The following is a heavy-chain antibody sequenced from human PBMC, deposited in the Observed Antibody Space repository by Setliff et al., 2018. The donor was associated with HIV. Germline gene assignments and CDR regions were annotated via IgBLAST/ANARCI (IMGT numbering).Heavy chain of an antibody. Sequence: GGSLRLSCAASGVTFSSYAMSWVRQAPGKGLEWVSVISSSGGNTHYADSVKGRFTISRDNSKNTLYLQMNSLRAEDTAVYYCATFPITIFGVVGVRDVGGKGTTVTVSS. J-gene: IGHJ6*04. CDR2: ISSSGGNT. CDR3: ATFPITIFGVVGVRDV. D-gene: IGHD3-3*01. V-gene: IGHV3-23*01. CDR1: GVTFSSYA.